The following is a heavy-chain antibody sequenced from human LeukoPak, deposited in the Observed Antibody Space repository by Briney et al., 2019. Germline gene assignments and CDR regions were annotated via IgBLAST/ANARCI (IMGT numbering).Heavy chain of an antibody. D-gene: IGHD5-18*01. Sequence: GGSLRLSCEASGYTFSTFAMLWVRQPPGKGLEWVSSIFPSGGETHYADYLRGRVTISRDTSKSILYLQMNSLRAEDTAVYYCATYMPVLLPFESWGQGNLVTVSS. CDR1: GYTFSTFA. V-gene: IGHV3-23*01. CDR3: ATYMPVLLPFES. J-gene: IGHJ5*01. CDR2: IFPSGGET.